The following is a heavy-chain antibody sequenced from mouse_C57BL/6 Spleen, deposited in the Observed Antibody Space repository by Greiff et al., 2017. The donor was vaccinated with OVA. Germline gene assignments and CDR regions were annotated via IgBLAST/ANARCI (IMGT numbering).Heavy chain of an antibody. V-gene: IGHV1-72*01. CDR3: ARGDNYCSSYADY. J-gene: IGHJ2*01. CDR2: IYPNSGGT. Sequence: QVQLKQPGAELVKPGASVKLSCKASGYTFTSYWMHWVKQRPGRGLEWIGRIYPNSGGTKYNEKFKSKATLTVDKPSSTAYMQLSSLTSEDSAVYYFARGDNYCSSYADYWGQGTTLTVSS. D-gene: IGHD1-1*01. CDR1: GYTFTSYW.